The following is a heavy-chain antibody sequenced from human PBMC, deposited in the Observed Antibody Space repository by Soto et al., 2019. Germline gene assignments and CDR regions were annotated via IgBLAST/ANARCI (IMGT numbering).Heavy chain of an antibody. CDR1: GFTFGDYA. Sequence: SLRLSCTSSGFTFGDYAMSWFRQAPGKGLEWVGFIRSKAYGGTTEYAASVKGRFTISRDDSKSIAYLQMNSLKTEDTAVYYCTRAPEAVADPARFDPWGQGTLVTVSS. D-gene: IGHD6-19*01. CDR2: IRSKAYGGTT. J-gene: IGHJ5*02. CDR3: TRAPEAVADPARFDP. V-gene: IGHV3-49*03.